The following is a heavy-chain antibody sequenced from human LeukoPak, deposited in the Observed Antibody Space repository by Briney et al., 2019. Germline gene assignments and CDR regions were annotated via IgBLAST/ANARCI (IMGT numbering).Heavy chain of an antibody. D-gene: IGHD1-26*01. CDR2: ISGSGEST. Sequence: LSGGSLRLSCAASGFTFSSYAMSWVRQAPGKGLEWVSAISGSGESTYYADSVKGRFTISRDNSKNTLYLQMSSLRAEDTAVYYCAKFTGSGNYYSSEYFQQWGQGTLVTVSS. V-gene: IGHV3-23*01. CDR1: GFTFSSYA. CDR3: AKFTGSGNYYSSEYFQQ. J-gene: IGHJ1*01.